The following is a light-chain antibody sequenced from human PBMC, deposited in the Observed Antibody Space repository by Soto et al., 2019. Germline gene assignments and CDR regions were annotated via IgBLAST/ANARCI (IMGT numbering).Light chain of an antibody. V-gene: IGKV3-20*01. CDR3: QQYGSSPRT. Sequence: EIVLTQSPGTLSLSPGQRATLSCRASESVSSSYLAWYQQKPGQTPRLLIYGASSRATGIPDRFSGSGSGADFTLTINRLEPEDFAVYYCQQYGSSPRTFGKGTEVEIK. CDR1: ESVSSSY. CDR2: GAS. J-gene: IGKJ1*01.